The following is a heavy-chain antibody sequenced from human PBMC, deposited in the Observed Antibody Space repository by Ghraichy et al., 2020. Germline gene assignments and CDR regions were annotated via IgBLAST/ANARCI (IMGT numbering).Heavy chain of an antibody. V-gene: IGHV3-23*01. CDR1: GFPFSSYA. Sequence: GESLNISCAASGFPFSSYAMSWVRQTPGKGLEWVSSISFSGANTYYAVSVKGRFTISRDNSKNTLYLQMNSLRADDTAVYYCAKAWGYCSAATCPPYNWFDPWGQGTLVTVSS. J-gene: IGHJ5*02. D-gene: IGHD2-15*01. CDR2: ISFSGANT. CDR3: AKAWGYCSAATCPPYNWFDP.